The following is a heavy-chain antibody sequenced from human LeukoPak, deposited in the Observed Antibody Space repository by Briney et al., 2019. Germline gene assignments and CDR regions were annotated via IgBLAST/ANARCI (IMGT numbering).Heavy chain of an antibody. J-gene: IGHJ4*02. CDR3: AKSSAGSSRWVDY. V-gene: IGHV3-23*01. D-gene: IGHD6-13*01. CDR1: KFTFSTYA. Sequence: GGSLRLSCAASKFTFSTYAMTWVRQAPGKGLEWVSAISGSGNTTYYADSVKVRFTISRDNSKNTLYLQLISLRAEDTAVYYCAKSSAGSSRWVDYWGQGSLVTVSS. CDR2: ISGSGNTT.